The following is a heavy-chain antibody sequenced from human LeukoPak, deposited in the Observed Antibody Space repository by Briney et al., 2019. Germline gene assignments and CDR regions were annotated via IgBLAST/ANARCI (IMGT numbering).Heavy chain of an antibody. CDR3: ARGRPHGNDY. CDR2: IYSGGST. V-gene: IGHV3-53*01. Sequence: GGSLRLSCEASGFTVSSNYMSWVRQAPGKGLEWVSVIYSGGSTYHADSVKGRFTISRDNSKNTLYLQMNSLRVEDTAVYYCARGRPHGNDYWGQGTLVTVSS. J-gene: IGHJ4*02. CDR1: GFTVSSNY. D-gene: IGHD4-23*01.